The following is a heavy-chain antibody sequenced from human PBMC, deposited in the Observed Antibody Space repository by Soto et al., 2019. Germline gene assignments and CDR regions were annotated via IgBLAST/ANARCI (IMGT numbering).Heavy chain of an antibody. D-gene: IGHD3-22*01. CDR2: IIPIFGTA. Sequence: AAVKVSCKASGGTFSSYAISWVQQAPGQGLEWMGGIIPIFGTANCAQKFQGRVTITADESTSTAYMELSSLRSEDTAVYYCATSKYYYDSSGSSAYYYGMDVWGQGTTVTVSS. CDR3: ATSKYYYDSSGSSAYYYGMDV. J-gene: IGHJ6*02. V-gene: IGHV1-69*13. CDR1: GGTFSSYA.